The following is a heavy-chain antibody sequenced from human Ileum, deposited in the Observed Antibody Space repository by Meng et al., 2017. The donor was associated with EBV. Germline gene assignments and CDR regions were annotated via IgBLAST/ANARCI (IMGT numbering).Heavy chain of an antibody. CDR1: GYTFINHY. Sequence: QVQVVQSGAEVKKPGASGKVSCKASGYTFINHYINWVRQAAGQGLESIGWMNSYTGNAGYAQKFRGRVTMTRDTSINTAYLEVISLTSEDTAVYYCARGSGAGGRDWFDPWGQGTLVTVSS. V-gene: IGHV1-8*01. CDR2: MNSYTGNA. D-gene: IGHD3-16*01. CDR3: ARGSGAGGRDWFDP. J-gene: IGHJ5*02.